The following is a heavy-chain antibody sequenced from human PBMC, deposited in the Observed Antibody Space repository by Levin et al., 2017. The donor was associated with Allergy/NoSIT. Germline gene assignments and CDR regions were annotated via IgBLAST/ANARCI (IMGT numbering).Heavy chain of an antibody. CDR2: ISDDGSKK. J-gene: IGHJ3*02. D-gene: IGHD3-9*01. V-gene: IGHV3-30*18. CDR1: GFAFSSYG. CDR3: AKVRRELVIATDAFDI. Sequence: GGSLRLSCAVSGFAFSSYGMHWVRQAPGKGLEWVAGISDDGSKKYYADSVKGRFTISRDNFKNTLYLQMNSLRVEDTAVYYCAKVRRELVIATDAFDIWGPGTMVTVSS.